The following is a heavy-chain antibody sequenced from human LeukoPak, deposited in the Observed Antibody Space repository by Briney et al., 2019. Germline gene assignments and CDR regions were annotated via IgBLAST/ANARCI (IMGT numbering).Heavy chain of an antibody. Sequence: RPSETLSLTCTVSGGSISSGDYYWSWIRQPPGKGLEWIGYIYYSGSTNYNPSLKSRVTISVDTSKNQFSLKLSSVTAADTAVYYCARHTPGYSRQWLVSLHWYFDLWGRGTLVTVSS. V-gene: IGHV4-61*08. CDR1: GGSISSGDYY. J-gene: IGHJ2*01. CDR3: ARHTPGYSRQWLVSLHWYFDL. D-gene: IGHD6-19*01. CDR2: IYYSGST.